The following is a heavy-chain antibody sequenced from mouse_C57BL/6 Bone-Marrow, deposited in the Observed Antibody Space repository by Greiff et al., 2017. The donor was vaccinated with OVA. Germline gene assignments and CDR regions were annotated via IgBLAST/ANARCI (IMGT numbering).Heavy chain of an antibody. D-gene: IGHD2-5*01. V-gene: IGHV1-15*01. Sequence: QVHVKQSGAELVRPGASVTLSCKASGYTFTDYEMHWVKQTPVHGLEWIGAIDPETGGTAYNQKFKGKAILTSDKSSSTAYMELRSLTSDDSAVDYCTRGYSNYYAMDYWGQGTSVTVSS. CDR2: IDPETGGT. CDR1: GYTFTDYE. CDR3: TRGYSNYYAMDY. J-gene: IGHJ4*01.